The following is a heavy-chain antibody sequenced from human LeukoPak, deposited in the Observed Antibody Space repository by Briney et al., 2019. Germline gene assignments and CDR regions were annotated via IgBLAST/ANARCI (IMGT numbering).Heavy chain of an antibody. CDR3: AKDRYDILTGYYYFDY. D-gene: IGHD3-9*01. V-gene: IGHV3-23*01. J-gene: IGHJ4*02. CDR1: GFTFSSYA. CDR2: ISGSGGST. Sequence: TGGSLRLSCAASGFTFSSYAMSWVRQAPGKGLEWVSAISGSGGSTYYADSVKGRFTISRDNSKNTLYLQMNSLRAEDTAVYYCAKDRYDILTGYYYFDYWGQGTLVTVSS.